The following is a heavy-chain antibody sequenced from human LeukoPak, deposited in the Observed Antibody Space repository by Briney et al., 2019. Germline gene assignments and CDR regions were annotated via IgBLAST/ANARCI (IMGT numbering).Heavy chain of an antibody. CDR1: GSTFSSYG. CDR3: AKGRYSSGWNWYFDL. V-gene: IGHV3-30*18. Sequence: GGSLRLSCAASGSTFSSYGMHWVPQGPGKGLEWLAVISYDGSNKDYADSVKGRFTISRDNSKNTLYLQMNSLRAEDTAVYYCAKGRYSSGWNWYFDLWGRGTLVTVSS. CDR2: ISYDGSNK. J-gene: IGHJ2*01. D-gene: IGHD6-19*01.